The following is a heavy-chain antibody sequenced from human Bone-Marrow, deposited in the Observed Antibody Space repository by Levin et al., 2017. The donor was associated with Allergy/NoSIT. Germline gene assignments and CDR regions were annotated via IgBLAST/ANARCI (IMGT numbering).Heavy chain of an antibody. J-gene: IGHJ4*02. D-gene: IGHD6-19*01. Sequence: GESLKISCAASGFTFSSYGMHWVRQAPGKGLEWVAVIWYDGSNKYYADSVKGRFTISRDNSKNTLYLQMNSLRAEDTAVYYCARDNKQWLDYFDYWGQGTLVTVSS. V-gene: IGHV3-33*01. CDR2: IWYDGSNK. CDR3: ARDNKQWLDYFDY. CDR1: GFTFSSYG.